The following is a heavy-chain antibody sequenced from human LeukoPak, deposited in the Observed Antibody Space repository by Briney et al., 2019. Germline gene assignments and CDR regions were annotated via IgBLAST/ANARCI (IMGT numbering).Heavy chain of an antibody. CDR1: GYSFTNYW. Sequence: GESLKISCRGSGYSFTNYWIGWVRQMPGNGLEWMGIIYPGDSDIRYSPSFQGQVSISTDKSISTAYLQWGSLKASDTAMYYCARRIVGATMAAFDIWGQGTMVTVSS. CDR2: IYPGDSDI. J-gene: IGHJ3*02. V-gene: IGHV5-51*01. CDR3: ARRIVGATMAAFDI. D-gene: IGHD1-26*01.